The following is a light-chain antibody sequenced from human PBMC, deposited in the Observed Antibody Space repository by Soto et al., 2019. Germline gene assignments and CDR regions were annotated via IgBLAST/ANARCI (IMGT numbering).Light chain of an antibody. CDR3: QQYGSLGT. Sequence: ENVLTQSPGTLSLSPGERATLSCRASQSFSSSYLAWYQQKPGQAPRFLIYGTSTRATGVPDRFSGSGSQTDFTLTISRLEPEDFAVYYCQQYGSLGTFGQGTRVEIK. CDR1: QSFSSSY. V-gene: IGKV3-20*01. CDR2: GTS. J-gene: IGKJ1*01.